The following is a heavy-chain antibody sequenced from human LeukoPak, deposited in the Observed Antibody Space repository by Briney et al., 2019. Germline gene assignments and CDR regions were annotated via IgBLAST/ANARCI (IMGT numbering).Heavy chain of an antibody. D-gene: IGHD2-2*01. CDR3: ARSLGYCSSTSCH. CDR2: INHSGST. CDR1: GGSISSGGYS. V-gene: IGHV4-30-2*01. J-gene: IGHJ4*02. Sequence: PSQTLSLTCAVSGGSISSGGYSWSWIRQPPGKGLEWIGYINHSGSTNYNPSLKSRVTISVDTSKNQFSLKLSSVTAADTAVYYCARSLGYCSSTSCHWGQGTLVTVSS.